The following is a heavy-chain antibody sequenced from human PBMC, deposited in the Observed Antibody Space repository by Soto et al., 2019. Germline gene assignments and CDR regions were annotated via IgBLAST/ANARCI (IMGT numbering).Heavy chain of an antibody. D-gene: IGHD3-22*01. CDR2: XXXXXST. Sequence: QVQLQESGSGLVKPSQTLSLTCAVSGDSMXXXXXXXXWIRQPPGRGLGWIGHXXXXXSTYYNXXXXXXXXXXXXXXXXXXXXXXXXXXXXXXXXXXCVRDRGYFFDYWGQGTLVTVSS. CDR3: VRDRGYFFDY. CDR1: GDSMXXXXXX. V-gene: IGHV4-30-2*01. J-gene: IGHJ4*02.